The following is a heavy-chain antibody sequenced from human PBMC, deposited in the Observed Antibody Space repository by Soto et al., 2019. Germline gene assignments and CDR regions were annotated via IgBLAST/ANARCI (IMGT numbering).Heavy chain of an antibody. V-gene: IGHV4-4*02. D-gene: IGHD1-26*01. CDR1: GGSISSSNW. Sequence: QVQLQESGPGLVKPSGTLSLTCAVSGGSISSSNWWSWVRQPPGKGLEWIGEIYHSGSTNYNPSLKSRVPISGDKSKHQFSLKLSFGTAADKAVYYCAGWDAEKPKHWFDPWGQGTLVTVSS. CDR3: AGWDAEKPKHWFDP. CDR2: IYHSGST. J-gene: IGHJ5*02.